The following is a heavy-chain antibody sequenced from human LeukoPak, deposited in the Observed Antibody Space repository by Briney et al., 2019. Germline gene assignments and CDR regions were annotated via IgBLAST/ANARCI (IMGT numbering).Heavy chain of an antibody. D-gene: IGHD2-21*02. J-gene: IGHJ3*01. CDR3: ARQLRCDAFDF. Sequence: SETLSLTCNVSGGSITTFYWSWIRQPPGKGLEWIGYIFYTGTTHYNPSLKSRVTISVDSSKNQFSLSLSSVTAADTAVYYCARQLRCDAFDFWGQGTLVTVSS. V-gene: IGHV4-59*08. CDR2: IFYTGTT. CDR1: GGSITTFY.